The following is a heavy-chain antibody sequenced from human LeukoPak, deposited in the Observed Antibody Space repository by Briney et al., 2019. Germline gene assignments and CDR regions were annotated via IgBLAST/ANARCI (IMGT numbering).Heavy chain of an antibody. CDR2: ISSSGSTI. V-gene: IGHV3-11*01. CDR1: GFTFSDYY. Sequence: GGSLRLSCAASGFTFSDYYMSWIRQAPGKGLEWVSYISSSGSTIYYADSVKGRFTTSRDNAKNSLYLQMNSLRAEDTAVYYCARRDARWLQVAAFDMWGQGTMVTVSS. CDR3: ARRDARWLQVAAFDM. D-gene: IGHD5-24*01. J-gene: IGHJ3*02.